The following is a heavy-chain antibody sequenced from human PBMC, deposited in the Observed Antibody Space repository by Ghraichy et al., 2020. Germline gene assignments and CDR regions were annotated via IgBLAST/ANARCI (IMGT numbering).Heavy chain of an antibody. D-gene: IGHD3-10*01. CDR2: ISGSGGST. CDR1: GFTFSSYA. Sequence: LSLTCAASGFTFSSYAMSWVRQAPGKGLEWVSAISGSGGSTYYADSVKGRFTISRDNSKNTLYLQMNSLRAEDTAVYYCVKEDHYGSGSSDYWGQGTLVTVSS. V-gene: IGHV3-23*01. CDR3: VKEDHYGSGSSDY. J-gene: IGHJ4*02.